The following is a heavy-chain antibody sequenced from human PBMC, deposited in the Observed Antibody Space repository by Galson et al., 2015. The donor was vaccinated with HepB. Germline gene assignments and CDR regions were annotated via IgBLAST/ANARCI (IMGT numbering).Heavy chain of an antibody. Sequence: SLRLSCAASGFTFSSYAMHWVRQAPGKGLEWVAVISYDGSNKYHADSVKGRFTISRDNSKNTLYLQMNSLRAEDTAVYYCARDGHCSSTSCYGYYFDYWGQGTLVTVSS. CDR3: ARDGHCSSTSCYGYYFDY. J-gene: IGHJ4*02. D-gene: IGHD2-2*01. CDR1: GFTFSSYA. CDR2: ISYDGSNK. V-gene: IGHV3-30-3*01.